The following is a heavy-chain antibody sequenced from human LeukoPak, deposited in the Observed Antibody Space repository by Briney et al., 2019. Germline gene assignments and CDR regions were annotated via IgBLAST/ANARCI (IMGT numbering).Heavy chain of an antibody. CDR3: ASLGPYGSGSYSFDY. CDR2: ISSSSSYI. CDR1: GFTFSSYS. Sequence: GGSLRLSCASSGFTFSSYSMNWVRQAPGKGLEWVSSISSSSSYIYYADSVKGRFTISRDNAKNSLYLQMNSLRAEDTAVYYCASLGPYGSGSYSFDYWGQGTLVTVSS. J-gene: IGHJ4*02. V-gene: IGHV3-21*01. D-gene: IGHD3-10*01.